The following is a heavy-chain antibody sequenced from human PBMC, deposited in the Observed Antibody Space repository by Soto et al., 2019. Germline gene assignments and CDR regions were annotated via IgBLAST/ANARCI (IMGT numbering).Heavy chain of an antibody. Sequence: EVQLVESGGGLIQPGGSLRLSCAASGFTVSSTYMSWVRQAPGKGLEWVSVIYSGGSTFYADSVKGRFTISRDNSKNTLYLHMNSLRAEDTAVNYCAKMYSGSSPLQYWGQGTLVTVSS. CDR3: AKMYSGSSPLQY. CDR2: IYSGGST. V-gene: IGHV3-53*01. J-gene: IGHJ4*02. CDR1: GFTVSSTY. D-gene: IGHD1-26*01.